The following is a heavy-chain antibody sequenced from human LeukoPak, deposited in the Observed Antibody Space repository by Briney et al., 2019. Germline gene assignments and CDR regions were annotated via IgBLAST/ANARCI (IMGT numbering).Heavy chain of an antibody. CDR2: INSDGSWT. CDR3: VSFYETY. Sequence: GGSPRLSCAGSGISFSNAWMHWVRQAPGKGLVWVSHINSDGSWTSYADSVKGRFTISKDNAKNTVYLQMNSLRAEDTAVYYCVSFYETYWGRGTLVTVSS. J-gene: IGHJ4*02. CDR1: GISFSNAW. D-gene: IGHD2/OR15-2a*01. V-gene: IGHV3-74*01.